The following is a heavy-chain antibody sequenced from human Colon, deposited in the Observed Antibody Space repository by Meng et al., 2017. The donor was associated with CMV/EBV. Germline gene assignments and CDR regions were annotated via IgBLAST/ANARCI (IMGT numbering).Heavy chain of an antibody. V-gene: IGHV1-2*02. CDR2: INPNSGGT. Sequence: QVQLVQSGAEVKKPGASVKVSFKASGYTFTGYFMYWVRQAPGQGLEWMGSINPNSGGTNYAQKFQGRVTMTRDTSINTAYMELSRLRSDDTAVYYCATVSGGDFDYWGQGTLVTVSS. CDR3: ATVSGGDFDY. D-gene: IGHD1-26*01. J-gene: IGHJ4*02. CDR1: GYTFTGYF.